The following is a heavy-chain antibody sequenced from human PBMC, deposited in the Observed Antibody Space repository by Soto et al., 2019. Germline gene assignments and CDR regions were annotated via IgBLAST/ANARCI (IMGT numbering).Heavy chain of an antibody. CDR3: AILNWNYDYYYGMDV. D-gene: IGHD1-20*01. CDR2: ISYDGSNK. CDR1: GFTFSSYA. J-gene: IGHJ6*02. Sequence: PGGSLRLSCAASGFTFSSYAMHWVRQAPGKGLEWVAVISYDGSNKYYADSVKGRFTISRDNSKNTLYLQMNSLRAEDTAVYYCAILNWNYDYYYGMDVWGQGTTVTVSS. V-gene: IGHV3-30*04.